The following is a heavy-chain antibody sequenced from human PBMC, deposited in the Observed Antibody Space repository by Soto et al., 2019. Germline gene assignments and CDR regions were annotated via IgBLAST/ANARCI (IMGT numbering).Heavy chain of an antibody. D-gene: IGHD2-21*01. V-gene: IGHV3-23*01. CDR1: GFTFRNYC. Sequence: PGGSLRLSCTASGFTFRNYCLNWVRQAPGKGLEWVAAISGSGLTKAYADSATGRFTISRANSKNTLFLQMNDLRAEDTALYYCAKDENIGVEHAARRSHYYAMDVWGQGTTVTVSS. CDR3: AKDENIGVEHAARRSHYYAMDV. CDR2: ISGSGLTK. J-gene: IGHJ6*02.